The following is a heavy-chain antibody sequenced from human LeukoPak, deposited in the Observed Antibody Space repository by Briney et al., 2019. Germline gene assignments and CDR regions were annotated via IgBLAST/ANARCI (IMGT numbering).Heavy chain of an antibody. J-gene: IGHJ6*03. CDR2: INHSGST. CDR3: ARAVWDGSGSYFTPFYYYYMDV. V-gene: IGHV4-34*01. D-gene: IGHD3-10*01. CDR1: GGSFSGYY. Sequence: PSETLSLTCAVYGGSFSGYYWSWIRQPPGKGLEWIGEINHSGSTNYNPSLKSRVTISVDTSKNQFSLKLSSVTAADTAVYYCARAVWDGSGSYFTPFYYYYMDVWGKGTTVTISS.